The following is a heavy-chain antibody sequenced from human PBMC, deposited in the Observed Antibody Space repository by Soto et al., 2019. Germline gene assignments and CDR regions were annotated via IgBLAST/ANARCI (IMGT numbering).Heavy chain of an antibody. Sequence: QVQLVESGGGVVQPGRSLRLSCAASGFTFSHYGMHWVRQAPGKGLEWVAVIWDDGIKKFYPDSVRGRITISRDNSENTLFLQMNSLTAEDTAIYYCVRGGNVAGAFDIWGQGTMVTVSS. D-gene: IGHD3-16*01. CDR1: GFTFSHYG. CDR3: VRGGNVAGAFDI. J-gene: IGHJ3*02. V-gene: IGHV3-33*01. CDR2: IWDDGIKK.